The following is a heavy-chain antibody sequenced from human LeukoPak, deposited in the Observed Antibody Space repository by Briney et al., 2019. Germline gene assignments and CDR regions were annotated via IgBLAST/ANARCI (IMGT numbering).Heavy chain of an antibody. CDR1: GYTFTGYY. CDR2: INPNSGGT. CDR3: ARVIGIVGATGAFDI. V-gene: IGHV1-2*02. D-gene: IGHD1-26*01. J-gene: IGHJ3*02. Sequence: ASVKVSCKASGYTFTGYYMHWVRQAPGQGLEWMGWINPNSGGTNYAQKFQGRVTMTRDTSISTAYMELSRRRSDDTAVYYCARVIGIVGATGAFDIWGQGTMVTVSS.